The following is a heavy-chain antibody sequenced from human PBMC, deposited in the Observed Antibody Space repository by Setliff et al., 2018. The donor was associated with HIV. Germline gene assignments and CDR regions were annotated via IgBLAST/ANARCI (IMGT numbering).Heavy chain of an antibody. CDR2: IIPTFGTS. CDR3: ARGADASGYFYREYFQH. CDR1: RGTFSSFA. V-gene: IGHV1-69*13. J-gene: IGHJ1*01. Sequence: SVKVSCKASRGTFSSFALSWVRQAPGQGLEWMGGIIPTFGTSNYAQKFQGRVTITADESMTTAYMELSGLKYEDTAVYYCARGADASGYFYREYFQHWGQGTLVTVSS. D-gene: IGHD3-22*01.